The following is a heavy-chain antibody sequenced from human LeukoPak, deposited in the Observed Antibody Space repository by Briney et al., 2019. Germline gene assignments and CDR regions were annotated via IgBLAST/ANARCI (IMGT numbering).Heavy chain of an antibody. CDR2: MNPNSGNT. CDR1: GYTFTSYD. J-gene: IGHJ4*02. CDR3: ARARHTRYYDSSGYYLFY. Sequence: ASVKFSCKASGYTFTSYDINWVRQATGQGLEWMGWMNPNSGNTGYAQKFQGRVTMTRNTSISTAYMELSSLRSEDTAVYYCARARHTRYYDSSGYYLFYWGQGTLVTVSS. V-gene: IGHV1-8*01. D-gene: IGHD3-22*01.